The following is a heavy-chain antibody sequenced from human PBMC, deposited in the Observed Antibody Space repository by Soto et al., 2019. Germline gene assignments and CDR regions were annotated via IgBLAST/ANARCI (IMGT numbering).Heavy chain of an antibody. V-gene: IGHV4-30-4*01. J-gene: IGHJ6*02. CDR3: ARDTNWGWVQVDV. Sequence: QVQLQESGPGLVKPSQTLSLTCTVSGGSISSGDYYWSWIRQPPGKGLEWIGYIYYSGSTYYNPSXNXRLXISVDTSKNQFSLKLSSVTAADTAVYYCARDTNWGWVQVDVWGQGTTVTVSS. D-gene: IGHD7-27*01. CDR1: GGSISSGDYY. CDR2: IYYSGST.